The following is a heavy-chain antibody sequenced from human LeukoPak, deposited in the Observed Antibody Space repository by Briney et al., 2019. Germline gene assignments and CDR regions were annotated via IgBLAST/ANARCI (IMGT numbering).Heavy chain of an antibody. CDR1: GGSISSSSYY. D-gene: IGHD6-19*01. J-gene: IGHJ3*02. Sequence: SETLSLTCTVSGGSISSSSYYWGWIRQPPGKGLEWIGSIYYSGSTYYNPSLKSRVTISVDTSKNQFSLKLSSVTAADTAVYYCARDPGQWLVGQNAFDIWGQGTMVTVSS. V-gene: IGHV4-39*02. CDR2: IYYSGST. CDR3: ARDPGQWLVGQNAFDI.